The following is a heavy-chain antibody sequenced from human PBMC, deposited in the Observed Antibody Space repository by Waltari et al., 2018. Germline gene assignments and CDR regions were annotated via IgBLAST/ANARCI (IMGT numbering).Heavy chain of an antibody. V-gene: IGHV4-59*12. CDR2: IYYVGST. J-gene: IGHJ5*02. D-gene: IGHD6-6*01. CDR1: GGSISSYY. CDR3: ARDSEQLGWWFDP. Sequence: QVQLQESGPGLVKPSETLSLTCTVSGGSISSYYWSWIRQPPGKGLEWIGYIYYVGSTNYNPALKGRVTISVDTSKNQFSLKRSSVTAADTAVYYCARDSEQLGWWFDPWGQGTLVTVSS.